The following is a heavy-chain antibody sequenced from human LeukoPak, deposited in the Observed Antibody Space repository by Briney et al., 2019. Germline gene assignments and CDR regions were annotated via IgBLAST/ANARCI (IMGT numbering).Heavy chain of an antibody. CDR3: ANLDYPNYFDY. CDR2: ISGSSA. Sequence: GGSLRLSCAASGFTFSSYAKSWVRQAPGKGLEWVSTISGSSAYYADSVQGRFTISRDNSKNTLYLQMNSLRAEDTAVYYCANLDYPNYFDYWGQGTLVTVSS. V-gene: IGHV3-23*01. J-gene: IGHJ4*02. D-gene: IGHD4-11*01. CDR1: GFTFSSYA.